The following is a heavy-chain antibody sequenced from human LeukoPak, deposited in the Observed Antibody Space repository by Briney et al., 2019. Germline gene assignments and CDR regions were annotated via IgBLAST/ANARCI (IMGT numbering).Heavy chain of an antibody. Sequence: SETLSLTCTVSGGSTSSSNYYWGWIRQPPGKGLEWIGYIYYSGSTYYNPSLKSRVTISVDTSKNQFSLKLSSVTAADTAVYYCARKYSSSWYKWFDPWGQGTLVTVSS. V-gene: IGHV4-31*03. D-gene: IGHD6-13*01. CDR2: IYYSGST. CDR1: GGSTSSSNYY. J-gene: IGHJ5*02. CDR3: ARKYSSSWYKWFDP.